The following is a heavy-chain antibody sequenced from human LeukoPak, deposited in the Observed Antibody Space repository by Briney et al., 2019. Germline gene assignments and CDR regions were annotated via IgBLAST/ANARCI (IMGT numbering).Heavy chain of an antibody. J-gene: IGHJ6*02. CDR1: GYNFTISA. V-gene: IGHV1-18*01. CDR2: ISAYNGNT. Sequence: ASVKVSFKASGYNFTISANSLGRDAPGQGLEWMGWISAYNGNTKYAQKLQGRVTMTTDTSTSTAYMELRSLRSDDTAVYYCARGVGNKRYYYYYGMDVWGQGTTVTVSS. D-gene: IGHD1-1*01. CDR3: ARGVGNKRYYYYYGMDV.